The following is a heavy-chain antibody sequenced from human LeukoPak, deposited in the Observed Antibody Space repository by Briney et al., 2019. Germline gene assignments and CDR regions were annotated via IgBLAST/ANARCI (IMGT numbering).Heavy chain of an antibody. CDR2: IYYSGST. CDR1: GGSISSGGYY. CDR3: ARDRLATVTALDS. D-gene: IGHD4-17*01. J-gene: IGHJ4*02. Sequence: SQTLSLTCTVSGGSISSGGYYWSWIRQHPGKGLEWIGYIYYSGSTYYNPSLKSRVTISVDTSKNQFSLKLNSVTAADTAVYYCARDRLATVTALDSWGQGTLVTVSS. V-gene: IGHV4-31*03.